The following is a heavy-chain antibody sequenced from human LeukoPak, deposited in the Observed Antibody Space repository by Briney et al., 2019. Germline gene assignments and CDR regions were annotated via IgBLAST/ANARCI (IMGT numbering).Heavy chain of an antibody. J-gene: IGHJ3*02. CDR1: GFTFDDYA. V-gene: IGHV3-9*01. CDR2: ISWNSGSI. D-gene: IGHD3-22*01. Sequence: GRSLRLSCAASGFTFDDYAMHWVRQAPGKGLEWVSGISWNSGSIGYADSVKGRFTISRDNAKNSLYLQMNSLRAEDTALYYCAKDVLSGYYDSSGYYDAFDIWGQRTMVTISS. CDR3: AKDVLSGYYDSSGYYDAFDI.